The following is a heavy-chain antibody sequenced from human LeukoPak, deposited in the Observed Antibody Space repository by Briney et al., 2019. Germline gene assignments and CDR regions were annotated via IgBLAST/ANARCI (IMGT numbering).Heavy chain of an antibody. Sequence: GGSLRLSCAASGFTFSNYAMSWVRQAPGEGLEWVSGIGSSGDGTYYVDSVKGRFTISRDTSKSTLYLQMNSLRVEDTAVYYCAKEKYYYDISGCDYWGQGTLVTVSS. CDR3: AKEKYYYDISGCDY. CDR1: GFTFSNYA. V-gene: IGHV3-23*01. J-gene: IGHJ4*02. CDR2: IGSSGDGT. D-gene: IGHD3-22*01.